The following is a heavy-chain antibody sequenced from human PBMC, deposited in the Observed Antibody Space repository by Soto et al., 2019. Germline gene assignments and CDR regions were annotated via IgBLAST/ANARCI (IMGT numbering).Heavy chain of an antibody. Sequence: VGSLRLCCAASGFTFSSYAMSWVRQAPGKGLEWVSAISGSGGSTYYADSVKGRFTISRDNSKNTLYLQMNSLRAEDTAVYYCGKDLWHYDSSGYYYAFDIWGQGTMVTVSS. D-gene: IGHD3-22*01. CDR2: ISGSGGST. J-gene: IGHJ3*02. CDR3: GKDLWHYDSSGYYYAFDI. V-gene: IGHV3-23*01. CDR1: GFTFSSYA.